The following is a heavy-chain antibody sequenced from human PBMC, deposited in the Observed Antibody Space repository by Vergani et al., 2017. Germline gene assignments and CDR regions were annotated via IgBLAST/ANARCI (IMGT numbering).Heavy chain of an antibody. Sequence: QVQLVQSGAEVKKPGSSVKVSCKASGGTFSSYAISWVRQAPGQGLEWMGRIIPIFGTANSAQKFQGRVTITADESTSTAYMELSSLRSEDTAVYYCARDSGPRYCTNGVCRAYAFDIWGQGTMVTVSS. D-gene: IGHD2-8*01. V-gene: IGHV1-69*18. J-gene: IGHJ3*02. CDR2: IIPIFGTA. CDR3: ARDSGPRYCTNGVCRAYAFDI. CDR1: GGTFSSYA.